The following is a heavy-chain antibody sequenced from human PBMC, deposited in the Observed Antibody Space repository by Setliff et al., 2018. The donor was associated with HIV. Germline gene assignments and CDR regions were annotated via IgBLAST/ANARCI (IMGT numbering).Heavy chain of an antibody. J-gene: IGHJ4*02. D-gene: IGHD2-15*01. CDR2: MSTGGGIK. Sequence: PGGSLRLSCAATGFTFSSYVLHWVRQAPGKGLEWVADMSTGGGIKICADSVKGRFTIARDNSRNTLFLQMNNLRPEDTATYYCVSDPVEGSSYYCDYWGQGALVTVSS. V-gene: IGHV3-30-3*01. CDR1: GFTFSSYV. CDR3: VSDPVEGSSYYCDY.